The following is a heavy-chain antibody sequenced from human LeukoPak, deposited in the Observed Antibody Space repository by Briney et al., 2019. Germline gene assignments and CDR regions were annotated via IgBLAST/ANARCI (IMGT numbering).Heavy chain of an antibody. CDR2: INPSGGST. CDR1: GYTFTSYY. Sequence: ASVKVSCKAPGYTFTSYYMHWVRQAPGQGLEWMGIINPSGGSTSYAQKFQGRVTMTRDMSTSTVYMELSSLRSEDTAVYYCARAWRDCSGGSCYSDWFDPWGQGTLVTVSS. CDR3: ARAWRDCSGGSCYSDWFDP. J-gene: IGHJ5*02. D-gene: IGHD2-15*01. V-gene: IGHV1-46*01.